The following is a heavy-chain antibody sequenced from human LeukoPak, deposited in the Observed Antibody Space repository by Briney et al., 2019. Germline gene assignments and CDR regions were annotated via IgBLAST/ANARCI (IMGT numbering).Heavy chain of an antibody. J-gene: IGHJ4*02. CDR2: ISSSGNTI. Sequence: GGSLRLSCAASGFTFNTYSMNWVRQAPGKGLEWVSYISSSGNTIYYADSVKGRFTISRDNAKNSLYLQMNSLRAEDTAVYYCARDRYATGGTVDYWGQGTLVTVSS. V-gene: IGHV3-48*01. CDR1: GFTFNTYS. CDR3: ARDRYATGGTVDY. D-gene: IGHD2-8*01.